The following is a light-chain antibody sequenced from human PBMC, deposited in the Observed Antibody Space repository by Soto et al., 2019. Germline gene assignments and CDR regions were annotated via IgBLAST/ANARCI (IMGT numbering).Light chain of an antibody. V-gene: IGKV3-11*01. CDR1: ENIYNY. Sequence: EIVLTQSPATLSLSPGQRATLSCRASENIYNYLAWYQQKPGQAPRLLIYDALSRATGIPARFSGSGSGTDFTLTISSLEPEDFAVYYCQQRSKWPPVTFGQGDTTGD. J-gene: IGKJ5*01. CDR2: DAL. CDR3: QQRSKWPPVT.